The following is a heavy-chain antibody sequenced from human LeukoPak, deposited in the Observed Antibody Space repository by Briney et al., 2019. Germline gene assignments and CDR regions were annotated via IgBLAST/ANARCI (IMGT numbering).Heavy chain of an antibody. D-gene: IGHD3-22*01. CDR3: AKDIAGDYYDRADYFDY. CDR1: GFTFSSYA. Sequence: GGSLRLSCAASGFTFSSYAMSWVRQAPGKGLEWVSAISGSGGSTYYADSVKGRFTISRDNSKNTLYLQMNSLRAEDTAVYYCAKDIAGDYYDRADYFDYWGQGTLVTVSS. CDR2: ISGSGGST. J-gene: IGHJ4*02. V-gene: IGHV3-23*01.